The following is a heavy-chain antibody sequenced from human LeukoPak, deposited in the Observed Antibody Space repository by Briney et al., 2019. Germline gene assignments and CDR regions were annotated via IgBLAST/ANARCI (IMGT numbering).Heavy chain of an antibody. J-gene: IGHJ4*02. CDR2: IYHSGST. CDR3: ARVTGYIVEDYFDY. CDR1: VYSISSGYY. Sequence: SETLSLTCTVSVYSISSGYYWGWIRQPPGKGLEWIGSIYHSGSTYYNPSLKSRVNISVDASKNQLSLRLSSVTAADTAVYYCARVTGYIVEDYFDYWGQGTLVTVSS. V-gene: IGHV4-38-2*02. D-gene: IGHD3-22*01.